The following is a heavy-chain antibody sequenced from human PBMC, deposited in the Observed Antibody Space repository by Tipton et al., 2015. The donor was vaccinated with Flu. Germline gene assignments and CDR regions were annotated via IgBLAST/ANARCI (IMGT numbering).Heavy chain of an antibody. D-gene: IGHD3-22*01. J-gene: IGHJ4*02. V-gene: IGHV4-38-2*02. CDR3: AKLVYFDSSGYYRYYFDY. Sequence: GLVKPSETLSLTCTVSGYSISSGYYWGWIRQPPGKGLEWIGTIYHIGSPYYNPSLKSRLTISVDTSKNQFSLRLTSVTAADTAVYYCAKLVYFDSSGYYRYYFDYWGQGTLVTV. CDR2: IYHIGSP. CDR1: GYSISSGYY.